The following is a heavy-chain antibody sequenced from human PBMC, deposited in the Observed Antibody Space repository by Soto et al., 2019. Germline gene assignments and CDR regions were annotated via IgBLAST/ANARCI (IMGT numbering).Heavy chain of an antibody. V-gene: IGHV4-4*02. J-gene: IGHJ5*02. CDR2: IYHTGDT. Sequence: SETLSLTCAVSGGSISTDNWWTWVRQPPGKGLEWVGEIYHTGDTHYNSSLESRVTMSVDTSKNQFSLRLSSVTAADTAIYYCATRITVFGLLIPPFDPWGQGTQVTVS. CDR3: ATRITVFGLLIPPFDP. CDR1: GGSISTDNW. D-gene: IGHD3-3*01.